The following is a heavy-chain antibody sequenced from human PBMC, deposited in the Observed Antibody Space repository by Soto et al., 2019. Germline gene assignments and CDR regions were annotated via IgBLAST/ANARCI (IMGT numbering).Heavy chain of an antibody. CDR1: GFTFSSYA. CDR3: AKDRPYSYHGGGFQH. V-gene: IGHV3-23*01. Sequence: GGSLRLSCAASGFTFSSYAMSWVRQAPGKGLELVSAISGSGGSTYYADSVKGRFTISRDNSKNTLYLQMNSLRAEDTAVYYCAKDRPYSYHGGGFQHWGQGTLVTVSS. J-gene: IGHJ1*01. CDR2: ISGSGGST. D-gene: IGHD2-21*01.